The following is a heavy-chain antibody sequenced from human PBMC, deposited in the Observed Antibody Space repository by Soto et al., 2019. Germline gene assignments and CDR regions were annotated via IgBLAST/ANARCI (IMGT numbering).Heavy chain of an antibody. CDR3: AKSGGFYYFDY. CDR1: GFTFSSYA. J-gene: IGHJ4*02. V-gene: IGHV3-23*01. CDR2: ISGSGGST. D-gene: IGHD3-16*01. Sequence: EVQLLESGGGLVQPGGSLRLSCAASGFTFSSYAMSWVRQAPGQGLEWVSAISGSGGSTYYAHSVKGRFAISRDNSKNSLYLQMNSLRAEDTAVYYCAKSGGFYYFDYWGQGTLVTVSS.